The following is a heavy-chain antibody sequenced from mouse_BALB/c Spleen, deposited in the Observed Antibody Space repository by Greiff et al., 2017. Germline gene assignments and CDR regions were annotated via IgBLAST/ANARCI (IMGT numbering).Heavy chain of an antibody. CDR2: ISYSGST. J-gene: IGHJ1*01. V-gene: IGHV3-8*02. CDR3: ARYIGNYWYFDV. CDR1: GDSITSGY. Sequence: DVKLVESGPSLVKPSQTLSLTCSVTGDSITSGYWNWIRKFPGNKLEYMGYISYSGSTYYNPSLKSRIPITRDTSKNQYYLQLNSVTTEDTATYYCARYIGNYWYFDVWGAGTTVTVSS. D-gene: IGHD2-1*01.